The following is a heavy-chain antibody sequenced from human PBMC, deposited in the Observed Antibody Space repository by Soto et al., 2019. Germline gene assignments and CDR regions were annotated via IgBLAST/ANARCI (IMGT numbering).Heavy chain of an antibody. J-gene: IGHJ4*02. D-gene: IGHD2-15*01. CDR3: AREGLGYCSGGSCYSGYYFDY. CDR1: GGTFSSYT. V-gene: IGHV1-69*04. Sequence: ASVKVSCKASGGTFSSYTISWVRQAPGQGLEWMGRIIPILGIANYAQKFQGRVTITADKSTSTAYMELSSLRSEDTAVYYCAREGLGYCSGGSCYSGYYFDYWGQGTLVTVSS. CDR2: IIPILGIA.